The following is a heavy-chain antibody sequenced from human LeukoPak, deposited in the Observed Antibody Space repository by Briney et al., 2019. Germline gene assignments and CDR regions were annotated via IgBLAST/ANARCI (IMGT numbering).Heavy chain of an antibody. J-gene: IGHJ4*02. Sequence: TLSLTCTVSGGSISSGGYYWSWIRQPPGKGLEWIGYIYHSGSTYYNPSLKSRVTISVDTSKNQFSLKLSSVTAADTAVYYCATFGVYAIRDYWGQGTLVTVSS. D-gene: IGHD2-8*01. CDR2: IYHSGST. CDR3: ATFGVYAIRDY. V-gene: IGHV4-30-2*03. CDR1: GGSISSGGYY.